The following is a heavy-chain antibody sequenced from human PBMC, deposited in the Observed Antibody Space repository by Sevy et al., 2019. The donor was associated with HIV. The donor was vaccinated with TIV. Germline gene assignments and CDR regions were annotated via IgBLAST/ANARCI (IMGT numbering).Heavy chain of an antibody. CDR3: AGARYDGSGSFDAFDI. Sequence: GGSLRLSCKPSGFTFITYAMNWVRQAPGKGLEWVSTIYGSGGTTYYADSGKGRFTISRDNSKNTLYRQMDSLRTEDTAIYYCAGARYDGSGSFDAFDIWGQGTMVTVSS. J-gene: IGHJ3*02. CDR2: IYGSGGTT. D-gene: IGHD3-22*01. V-gene: IGHV3-23*01. CDR1: GFTFITYA.